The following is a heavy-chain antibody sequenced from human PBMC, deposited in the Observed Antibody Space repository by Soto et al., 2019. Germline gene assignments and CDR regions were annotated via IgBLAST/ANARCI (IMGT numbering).Heavy chain of an antibody. CDR3: ARGGYGDSYWYFDL. D-gene: IGHD4-17*01. CDR1: GGSFSGYY. J-gene: IGHJ2*01. V-gene: IGHV4-34*01. Sequence: QVQLQQWGAGLLKPSETLSLTCAVYGGSFSGYYWSWIRQPPGKGLEWIGEINHSGSTNYNPSLKSRVTXXVXTXXNQFSLKLSSVTAADTAVYYCARGGYGDSYWYFDLWGRGTLVTVSS. CDR2: INHSGST.